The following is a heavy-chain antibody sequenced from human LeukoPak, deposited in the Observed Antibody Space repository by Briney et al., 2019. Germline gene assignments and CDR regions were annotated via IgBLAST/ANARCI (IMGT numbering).Heavy chain of an antibody. V-gene: IGHV3-7*03. CDR1: GLTLSSYA. J-gene: IGHJ4*02. CDR2: IKKDGSEK. Sequence: GGSLRLSCAASGLTLSSYAMSWVRQAPGKGLEWVAIIKKDGSEKYYVDSMKGRFTISRDNAKNSLFLQMNSLRAEDTAIYYCTTDTWYSAGHWGQGTLVTVSS. CDR3: TTDTWYSAGH. D-gene: IGHD2-15*01.